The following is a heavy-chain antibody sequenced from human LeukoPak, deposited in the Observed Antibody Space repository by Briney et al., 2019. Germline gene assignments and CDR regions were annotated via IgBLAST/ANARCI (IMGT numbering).Heavy chain of an antibody. CDR3: ARENGSADGDLMY. V-gene: IGHV3-21*01. CDR1: GFTFSSYS. CDR2: ISSSTSYI. Sequence: GGSLRLSCAASGFTFSSYSMNWVRQAPGKGLEWVSSISSSTSYIYYADSVKGRFTTSRDNAKNSLYLQMNSLRAEDTAVYYCARENGSADGDLMYWGQGTLVTVSS. D-gene: IGHD4-17*01. J-gene: IGHJ4*02.